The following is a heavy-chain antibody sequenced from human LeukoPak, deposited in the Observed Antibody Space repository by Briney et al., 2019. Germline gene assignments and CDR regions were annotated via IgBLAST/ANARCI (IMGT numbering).Heavy chain of an antibody. D-gene: IGHD1-26*01. Sequence: GGSLRLSCAASGFTFSSYPMSWVRQAPGRGLEWVSAIRESAGSTYYADSVKGRFTVSRDDSKNTLYLQMNSLRAEDTAVYYCAKAGGGSYYDYWGQGTLVTVSS. CDR1: GFTFSSYP. CDR2: IRESAGST. CDR3: AKAGGGSYYDY. V-gene: IGHV3-23*01. J-gene: IGHJ4*02.